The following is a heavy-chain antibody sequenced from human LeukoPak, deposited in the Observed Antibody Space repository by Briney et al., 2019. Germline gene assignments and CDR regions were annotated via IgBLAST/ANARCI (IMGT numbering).Heavy chain of an antibody. J-gene: IGHJ4*02. CDR3: ARIFLGYSSGWYFDY. CDR2: FYYSGNS. CDR1: GYSISRTNW. Sequence: SDTLSLTCAVSGYSISRTNWWGWTRQPPGKGLEWIGYFYYSGNSNYNPSLKSRVTMSVDTSQNQFSLNLSSVTALDTGVYYCARIFLGYSSGWYFDYWGQATLVTDCS. V-gene: IGHV4-28*06. D-gene: IGHD6-19*01.